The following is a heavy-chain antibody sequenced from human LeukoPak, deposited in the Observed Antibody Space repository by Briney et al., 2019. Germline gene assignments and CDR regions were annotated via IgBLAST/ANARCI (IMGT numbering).Heavy chain of an antibody. Sequence: GASVKVSCKASGYTFTDYYIHWVRQAPGQGLGWMGIISPSGGSSSYAQKFQGRVTMTRDKSTSTVYMELSRLRSEDTAVYYCARVSEETGSDYWGQGTLVTISS. CDR2: ISPSGGSS. V-gene: IGHV1-46*01. CDR3: ARVSEETGSDY. CDR1: GYTFTDYY. J-gene: IGHJ4*02. D-gene: IGHD3-10*01.